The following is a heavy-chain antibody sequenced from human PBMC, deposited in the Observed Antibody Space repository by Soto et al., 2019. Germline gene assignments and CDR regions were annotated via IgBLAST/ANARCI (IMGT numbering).Heavy chain of an antibody. CDR2: INHSGST. V-gene: IGHV4-34*01. CDR1: GGSFSGYY. Sequence: PSETLSLTCAVYGGSFSGYYWSWIRQPPGKGLEWIGEINHSGSTNYNPSLKSRVTISVDTSKNQFSLKLSSVTAADTAVYYCARGALLSWFDPWGQGTLVTVSS. J-gene: IGHJ5*02. CDR3: ARGALLSWFDP.